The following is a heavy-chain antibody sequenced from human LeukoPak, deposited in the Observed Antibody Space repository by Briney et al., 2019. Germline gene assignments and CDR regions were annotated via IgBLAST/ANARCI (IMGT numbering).Heavy chain of an antibody. D-gene: IGHD3-9*01. CDR1: GGSFSGYY. CDR2: INHSVST. CDR3: ATAYDILTGYYYSRSPSFDY. Sequence: PSETLSLTCAVYGGSFSGYYWSWIRQPPGKGLDWIGEINHSVSTNYNPSLKSRATISVDTSKNQFSLKLSSVTAADTAVYYRATAYDILTGYYYSRSPSFDYWGQGTLVTVSS. J-gene: IGHJ4*02. V-gene: IGHV4-34*01.